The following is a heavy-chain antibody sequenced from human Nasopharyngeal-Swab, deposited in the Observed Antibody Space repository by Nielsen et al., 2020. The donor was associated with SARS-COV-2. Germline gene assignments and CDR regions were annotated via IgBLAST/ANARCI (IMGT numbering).Heavy chain of an antibody. CDR2: ISSSSSYI. CDR1: GFTFSSYS. Sequence: GESLKISCAASGFTFSSYSMNWVRQAQGKGLEWVSSISSSSSYISYADSLKGRFTISRDNAKNSLYLQMNSLRAEDTAVYYCARERAGVLRRHAFDIWGQGTMVTVSS. V-gene: IGHV3-21*01. J-gene: IGHJ3*02. CDR3: ARERAGVLRRHAFDI. D-gene: IGHD4/OR15-4a*01.